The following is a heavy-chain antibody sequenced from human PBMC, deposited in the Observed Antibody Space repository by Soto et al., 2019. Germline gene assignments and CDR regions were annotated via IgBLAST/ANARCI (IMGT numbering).Heavy chain of an antibody. Sequence: EVQLLESGGGLVQPGGSLRLSCAASGFTFSNYAMSWVRQAPGKGLEWVASITGSDVTTYYANSVKGRVTTARDNSRNTLDLQMNGLGAGDRGVYYCAKATNNGEGGYCTSTGCGAEYFQDWGQGAVVAVSS. V-gene: IGHV3-23*01. J-gene: IGHJ1*01. CDR2: ITGSDVTT. CDR1: GFTFSNYA. D-gene: IGHD2-2*01. CDR3: AKATNNGEGGYCTSTGCGAEYFQD.